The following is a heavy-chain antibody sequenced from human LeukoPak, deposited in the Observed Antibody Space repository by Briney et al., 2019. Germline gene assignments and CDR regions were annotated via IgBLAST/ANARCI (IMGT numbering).Heavy chain of an antibody. CDR2: IIPILGIA. V-gene: IGHV1-69*04. CDR1: GGTFSSYA. CDR3: ASTQGGDSSGYYNPFDY. Sequence: ASVKVSCKASGGTFSSYAISWVRQAPGQGLEWMGRIIPILGIANYAQKFQGRVTITADKSTSTAYMELSSLRSEDTAVYYCASTQGGDSSGYYNPFDYWGQGTLVTVSS. D-gene: IGHD3-22*01. J-gene: IGHJ4*02.